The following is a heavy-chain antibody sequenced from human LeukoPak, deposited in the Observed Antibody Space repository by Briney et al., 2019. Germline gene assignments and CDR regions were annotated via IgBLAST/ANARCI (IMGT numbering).Heavy chain of an antibody. CDR2: INPNSGGT. Sequence: ASVKVSCKASGYTFTGYYMHWVRQAPGQGLEWMGWINPNSGGTNYAQKFQGRVTMTTDTSTSTAYMELRSLRSDDTAVYYCAREENDILTGYPYFDYWGQGTLVTVSS. J-gene: IGHJ4*02. CDR3: AREENDILTGYPYFDY. CDR1: GYTFTGYY. V-gene: IGHV1-2*02. D-gene: IGHD3-9*01.